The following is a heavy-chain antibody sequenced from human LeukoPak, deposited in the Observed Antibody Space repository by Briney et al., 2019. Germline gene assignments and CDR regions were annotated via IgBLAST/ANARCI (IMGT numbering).Heavy chain of an antibody. CDR2: IYYSGST. CDR1: GGSISSGDYY. J-gene: IGHJ4*02. Sequence: SQTLSLTCTVSGGSISSGDYYWSWIRQPPGKGLEWIGYIYYSGSTYYNPSLKSRVTMSVDTSKNQFSLKLSSVTAADTAVYYCARVGGTYYDILTGYLTWYYFDYWGQGTLVTVSS. CDR3: ARVGGTYYDILTGYLTWYYFDY. V-gene: IGHV4-30-4*01. D-gene: IGHD3-9*01.